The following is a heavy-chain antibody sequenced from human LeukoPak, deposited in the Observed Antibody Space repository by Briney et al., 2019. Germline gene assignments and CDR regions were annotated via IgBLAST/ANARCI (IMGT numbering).Heavy chain of an antibody. CDR3: AKGPRGSGSYNHYDC. CDR1: GFTFSSYA. Sequence: GGSLRLSCAASGFTFSSYAMTWVRQAPGKGLEWVSAISGSGGSTYYADSVKGRFTTSRDNSKNTVFLQMNSLRAEDTAVYYCAKGPRGSGSYNHYDCWGQGTLVTVSS. J-gene: IGHJ4*02. D-gene: IGHD3-10*01. V-gene: IGHV3-23*01. CDR2: ISGSGGST.